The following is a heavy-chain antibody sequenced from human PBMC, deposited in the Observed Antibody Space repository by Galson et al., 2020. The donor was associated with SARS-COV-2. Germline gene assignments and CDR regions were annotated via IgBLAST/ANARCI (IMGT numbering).Heavy chain of an antibody. J-gene: IGHJ4*02. Sequence: SQTLSLTCTVSGGSISGYYWGWIRQPAGKGLEWIGRVHTSGNTNYNPSLNSRVTMSVDTSKNQLSVRLNSVTAADTAVYYCARGLRDGSGSDNFDYWGQGTLVTVSS. CDR2: VHTSGNT. D-gene: IGHD3-10*01. V-gene: IGHV4-4*07. CDR1: GGSISGYY. CDR3: ARGLRDGSGSDNFDY.